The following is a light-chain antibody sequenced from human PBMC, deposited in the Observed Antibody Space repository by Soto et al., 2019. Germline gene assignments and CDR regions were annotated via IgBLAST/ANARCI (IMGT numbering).Light chain of an antibody. CDR1: RSDVGGYNY. CDR2: EVS. CDR3: SSYAGNDNLV. J-gene: IGLJ3*02. Sequence: QSALTQPPSASGSPGQSVTISCTGTRSDVGGYNYVSWYQEHPGKAPKLMIFEVSKRPSGVPDRFSGSKSGNTASLTVSGLQPEDEADYYCSSYAGNDNLVFGGGTKVTVL. V-gene: IGLV2-8*01.